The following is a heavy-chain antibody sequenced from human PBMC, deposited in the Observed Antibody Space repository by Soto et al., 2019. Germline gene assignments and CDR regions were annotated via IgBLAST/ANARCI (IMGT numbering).Heavy chain of an antibody. CDR2: ISGSGGST. Sequence: GSLRLSCAASGFTFSSYAMSWVRQAPGKGLEWVSAISGSGGSTYYADSVKGRFTISRDNSKNTLYLQMNSLRAEDTAVYYCAKRVYYYDSSGYRKYYFDYWGQGTLVTVSS. CDR1: GFTFSSYA. D-gene: IGHD3-22*01. CDR3: AKRVYYYDSSGYRKYYFDY. V-gene: IGHV3-23*01. J-gene: IGHJ4*02.